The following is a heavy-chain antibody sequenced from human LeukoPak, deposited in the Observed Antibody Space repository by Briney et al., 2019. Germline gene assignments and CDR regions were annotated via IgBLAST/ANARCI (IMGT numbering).Heavy chain of an antibody. D-gene: IGHD3-10*01. CDR3: ARGGDYYGSGSYYYYYYYMDV. Sequence: ASVKVSCKASGYTFTSYGISWVRQAPGQGLEWMGWISAFNGNTNYAQKFQGRVSMTTDTSTSTASMELRSLRSDDTAVYYCARGGDYYGSGSYYYYYYYMDVWGKGTTVTVSS. CDR2: ISAFNGNT. CDR1: GYTFTSYG. J-gene: IGHJ6*03. V-gene: IGHV1-18*01.